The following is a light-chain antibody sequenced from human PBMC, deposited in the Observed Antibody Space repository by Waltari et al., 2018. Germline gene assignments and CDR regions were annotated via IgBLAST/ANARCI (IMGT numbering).Light chain of an antibody. Sequence: QSVLTQPPSASGTPGQRVTISCFGSRSNLGNNIGSWYLQVPGTAPKLLIYNNNQRPSGVPERFSGSKSGTSASLAISWLQSEDEAEYSCAAWDDSLEGWVFGGGTRLTVL. CDR1: RSNLGNNI. CDR2: NNN. V-gene: IGLV1-44*01. J-gene: IGLJ3*02. CDR3: AAWDDSLEGWV.